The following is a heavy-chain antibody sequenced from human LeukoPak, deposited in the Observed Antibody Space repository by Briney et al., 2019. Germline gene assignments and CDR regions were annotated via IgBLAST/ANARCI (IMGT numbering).Heavy chain of an antibody. D-gene: IGHD3-10*01. Sequence: ESGPTLVKPTQTLTLTCTFSGFSLSTSGVGVGWIRQPPGKALEWLAVIYWNDDKRYSPVLKSRLTITKDTSKNQVVLTTTNMDPVNTATYYCAHRGDITMVRGVSPIRGWFDPWGQGTLVTVSS. CDR1: GFSLSTSGVG. V-gene: IGHV2-5*01. CDR3: AHRGDITMVRGVSPIRGWFDP. J-gene: IGHJ5*02. CDR2: IYWNDDK.